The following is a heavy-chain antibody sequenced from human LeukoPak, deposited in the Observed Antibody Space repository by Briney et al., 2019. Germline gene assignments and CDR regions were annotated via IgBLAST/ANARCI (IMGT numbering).Heavy chain of an antibody. V-gene: IGHV3-48*01. CDR3: ARDAGNSGYGCDL. D-gene: IGHD5-12*01. J-gene: IGHJ5*02. Sequence: GGSLRLSCAASGFIFSQYSMNWVRQAPGKGLEWASHIRSSSETFYADSVKGRFTISRDNARNSLYLQMNNLRGEDTAIYYCARDAGNSGYGCDLWGQGTLVTVSS. CDR2: IRSSSET. CDR1: GFIFSQYS.